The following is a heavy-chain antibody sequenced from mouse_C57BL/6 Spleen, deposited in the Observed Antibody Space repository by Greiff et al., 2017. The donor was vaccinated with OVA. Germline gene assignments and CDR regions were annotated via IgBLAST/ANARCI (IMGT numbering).Heavy chain of an antibody. J-gene: IGHJ4*01. CDR2: IHPNSGST. V-gene: IGHV1-64*01. Sequence: QVQLQQPGAELVKPGASVKLSCKASGYTFTSYWMHWVKQRPGQGLEWIGMIHPNSGSTNYNEKFKSKATLTVDKSSSTAYMQLSSLTSEDSAVYYCARVYDSSYKTGIYYAMDYWGQGTSVTVSS. CDR3: ARVYDSSYKTGIYYAMDY. D-gene: IGHD1-1*01. CDR1: GYTFTSYW.